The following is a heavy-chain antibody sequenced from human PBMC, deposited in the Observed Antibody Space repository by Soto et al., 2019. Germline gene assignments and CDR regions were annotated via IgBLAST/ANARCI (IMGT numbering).Heavy chain of an antibody. D-gene: IGHD3-22*01. V-gene: IGHV4-39*01. CDR2: IYYSGST. CDR3: ARSWSNYYDSSASAFDI. CDR1: GGSISSSSYY. Sequence: QLQLQESGPGLVKPSETLSLTCTVSGGSISSSSYYWGWIRQPPGKGLEWIGSIYYSGSTYYNPSLKSRVTISVDTSKNQFSLKLSSVTAADTAVYYCARSWSNYYDSSASAFDIWGHGTMVTVSS. J-gene: IGHJ3*02.